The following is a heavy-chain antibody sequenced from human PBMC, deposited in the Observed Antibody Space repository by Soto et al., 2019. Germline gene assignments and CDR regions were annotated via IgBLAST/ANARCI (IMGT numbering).Heavy chain of an antibody. J-gene: IGHJ6*02. D-gene: IGHD2-8*01. CDR3: ARDLKVYGGYYYYGMDV. CDR2: ISYDGSNK. V-gene: IGHV3-30-3*01. CDR1: GFTFCSYA. Sequence: PGGSLRLSCAASGFTFCSYAMHWVRQAPGKGLEWVAVISYDGSNKYYADSVKGRFTISRDNSKNTLYLQMNSLRAEDTAVYYCARDLKVYGGYYYYGMDVWGQGTTVTVSS.